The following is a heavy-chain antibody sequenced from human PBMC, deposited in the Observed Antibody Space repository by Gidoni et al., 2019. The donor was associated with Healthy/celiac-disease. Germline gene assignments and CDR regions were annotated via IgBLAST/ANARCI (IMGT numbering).Heavy chain of an antibody. V-gene: IGHV4-38-2*02. CDR2: IYHSGST. CDR1: GYSISSGYY. J-gene: IGHJ4*02. CDR3: AREPRRIPHSGSYEIDY. Sequence: QVQLQESGPGLVKPSATLSLTCAVSGYSISSGYYWGWLRQPPGKGLEWIGSIYHSGSTYYNPSLKSRVTISVDTSKNQFSRKLSSVTAADTAVYYCAREPRRIPHSGSYEIDYWGQGTLVTVSS. D-gene: IGHD1-26*01.